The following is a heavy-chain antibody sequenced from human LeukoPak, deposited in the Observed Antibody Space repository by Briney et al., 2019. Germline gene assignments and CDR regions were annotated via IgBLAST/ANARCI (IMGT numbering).Heavy chain of an antibody. J-gene: IGHJ4*02. V-gene: IGHV4-30-4*01. CDR2: IYYSGST. CDR1: GGSISSGDYY. D-gene: IGHD2-15*01. Sequence: PSETLSLTCTVSGGSISSGDYYWNWIRQPPGKGLEWIGYIYYSGSTYYNPSLKSRVTISVDTSKNQFSRRLSSVTAADTAVYYCARAAGLGYCSGGSCTTTFDYWGQGTLVTVSS. CDR3: ARAAGLGYCSGGSCTTTFDY.